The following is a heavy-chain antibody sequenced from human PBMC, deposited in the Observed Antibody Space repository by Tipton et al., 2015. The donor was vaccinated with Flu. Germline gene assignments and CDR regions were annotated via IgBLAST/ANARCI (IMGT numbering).Heavy chain of an antibody. CDR2: INHSGST. Sequence: TLSLTCAVYGGSFSGYYWSWIRQPPGKGLEWIGEINHSGSTNYNPSLKSRVTISVDTSKNQFSLKLSSVTAADTAVYYCARSPKFQSSPFDYWGQGTLVTVSS. J-gene: IGHJ4*02. D-gene: IGHD2-21*01. CDR3: ARSPKFQSSPFDY. V-gene: IGHV4-34*01. CDR1: GGSFSGYY.